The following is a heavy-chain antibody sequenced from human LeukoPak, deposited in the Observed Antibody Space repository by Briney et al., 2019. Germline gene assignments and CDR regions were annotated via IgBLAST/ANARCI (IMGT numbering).Heavy chain of an antibody. D-gene: IGHD4-17*01. Sequence: GGSLRLSCAASGFSFISYGMHWVRQAPGKGLEWVGVISDDGRNKNYADSVKGRFTISRNNSKDTLYLQMNSLRDEDTAVYYCAKRPSDYGDYVTYFDYWGQGTLVTVSS. CDR3: AKRPSDYGDYVTYFDY. CDR1: GFSFISYG. CDR2: ISDDGRNK. V-gene: IGHV3-30*18. J-gene: IGHJ4*02.